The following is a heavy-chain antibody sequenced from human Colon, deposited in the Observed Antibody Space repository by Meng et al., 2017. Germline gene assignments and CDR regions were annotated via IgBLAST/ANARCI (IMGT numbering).Heavy chain of an antibody. J-gene: IGHJ4*02. CDR3: TRFNYHSSGYYFVDY. CDR2: INSDGSRT. V-gene: IGHV3-74*01. Sequence: ESLKISCVASGFTFDNYLMHWVRQAPGKGLVWVSRINSDGSRTTYADSVKGRLTISRDNAKNTLYLQMNSLRAEDTAVYYCTRFNYHSSGYYFVDYWGQGALVTVSS. D-gene: IGHD3-22*01. CDR1: GFTFDNYL.